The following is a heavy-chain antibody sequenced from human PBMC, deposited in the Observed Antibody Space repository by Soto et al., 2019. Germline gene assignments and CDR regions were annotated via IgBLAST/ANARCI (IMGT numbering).Heavy chain of an antibody. V-gene: IGHV3-13*01. CDR2: IGTAGDT. CDR3: ERDENGRGTAFDL. Sequence: EVQLVESGGGLVQPGGSLRLSCAASGFTFSSYDMHWVRQATGKGLEWVSAIGTAGDTYYPGSVKGRFTISRENAKNSLYLQMNSLRAEDTAGYYCERDENGRGTAFDLWGQGTMVTVSS. D-gene: IGHD1-1*01. CDR1: GFTFSSYD. J-gene: IGHJ3*01.